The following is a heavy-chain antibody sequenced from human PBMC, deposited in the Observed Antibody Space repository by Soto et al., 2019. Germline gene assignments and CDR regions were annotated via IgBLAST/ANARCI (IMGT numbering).Heavy chain of an antibody. CDR2: IWYDGSNK. V-gene: IGHV3-33*01. CDR1: GFTFSSYG. J-gene: IGHJ6*02. CDR3: ARDREFFSVVRGVITSGYGMDV. Sequence: GGSLRLSCAASGFTFSSYGMHWVRQDPGKGLEWVAVIWYDGSNKYYADSVKGRFTISRDNSKNTLYLQMNSLRAEDTAVYYCARDREFFSVVRGVITSGYGMDVWGQGTTVTVSS. D-gene: IGHD3-10*01.